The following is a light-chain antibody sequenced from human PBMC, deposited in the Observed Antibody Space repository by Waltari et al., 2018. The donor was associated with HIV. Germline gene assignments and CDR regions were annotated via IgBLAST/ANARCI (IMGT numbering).Light chain of an antibody. J-gene: IGKJ4*01. Sequence: DIHMTQSPSSVSASVGGAVSISGRASQNIGRALAWYQLKPGRAPILLIYEASRLDEAVPTRFKGSGSRSNFTLGITNLQPEDFAIYFCQQAKNFPHTFAGGTRVE. CDR1: QNIGRA. CDR3: QQAKNFPHT. CDR2: EAS. V-gene: IGKV1-12*01.